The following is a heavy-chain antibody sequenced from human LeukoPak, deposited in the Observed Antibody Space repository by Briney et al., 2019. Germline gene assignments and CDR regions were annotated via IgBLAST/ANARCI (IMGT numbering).Heavy chain of an antibody. CDR2: IYYSGST. J-gene: IGHJ3*02. Sequence: SETLSLTCTVSGGSISSYYWSWIRQPPGKGLEWIGYIYYSGSTNYNPSLKSRVTMSVDTSKNQFSLKLSSVTAADTAVYYCARKTPAARGAFDIWGQGTMVTVSS. CDR3: ARKTPAARGAFDI. D-gene: IGHD6-13*01. V-gene: IGHV4-59*12. CDR1: GGSISSYY.